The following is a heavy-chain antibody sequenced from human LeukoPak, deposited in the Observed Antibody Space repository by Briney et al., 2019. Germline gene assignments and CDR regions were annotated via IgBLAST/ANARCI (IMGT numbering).Heavy chain of an antibody. CDR2: ILAGNGNT. J-gene: IGHJ4*02. CDR3: ARALGIVYSRPFDY. V-gene: IGHV1-3*01. Sequence: ASVKVSCKASGYTFASYAMHWVRQAPGQRLEWMGWILAGNGNTKYSQRFQGRVTITRDTSARTAYMELGSLKSEDTAVYYCARALGIVYSRPFDYWGQGTLVTVSS. CDR1: GYTFASYA. D-gene: IGHD3-22*01.